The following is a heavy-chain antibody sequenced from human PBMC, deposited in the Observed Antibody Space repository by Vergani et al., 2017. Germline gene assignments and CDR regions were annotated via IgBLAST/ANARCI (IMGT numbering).Heavy chain of an antibody. CDR3: ASLGGWYPY. Sequence: QVQLQESGPGLVKPSETLSLTCAVSGYSISSGYYWGWIRQPPGKGLEWIGSIYHSGSTYYNPSLKSRVTISVDTSKNQFSLKLSSVTAADTAVYYCASLGGWYPYWGQGTLDTVSS. V-gene: IGHV4-38-2*01. CDR2: IYHSGST. CDR1: GYSISSGYY. D-gene: IGHD6-19*01. J-gene: IGHJ4*02.